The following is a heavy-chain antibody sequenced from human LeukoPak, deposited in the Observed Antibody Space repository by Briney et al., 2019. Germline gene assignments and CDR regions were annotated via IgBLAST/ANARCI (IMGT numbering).Heavy chain of an antibody. J-gene: IGHJ3*02. CDR1: GFTFSSYA. D-gene: IGHD1-1*01. V-gene: IGHV3-23*01. Sequence: GGSLRLSCAASGFTFSSYAMSWVRQAPGKGLEWVSAISGGGGATFYADSVKGRFTISRDNSKNTLYLQMNGLRAEDTAVYYCAKDRRGNAPRGAFDIWGQGTMVTVSS. CDR3: AKDRRGNAPRGAFDI. CDR2: ISGGGGAT.